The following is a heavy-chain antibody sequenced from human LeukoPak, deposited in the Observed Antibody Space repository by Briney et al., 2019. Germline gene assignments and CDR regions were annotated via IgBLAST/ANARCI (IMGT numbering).Heavy chain of an antibody. CDR2: IIHSGST. Sequence: SETLSLTCAVYGGSFSGYYWSWIRQPPGKGLEWIGEIIHSGSTNYNPSLKSRVTISVDTSKNQFSLKLSSVTAADTAVYYCARRGYDYVWGSYRLGHAFDIWGQGTMVTVSS. V-gene: IGHV4-34*12. CDR3: ARRGYDYVWGSYRLGHAFDI. J-gene: IGHJ3*02. CDR1: GGSFSGYY. D-gene: IGHD3-16*02.